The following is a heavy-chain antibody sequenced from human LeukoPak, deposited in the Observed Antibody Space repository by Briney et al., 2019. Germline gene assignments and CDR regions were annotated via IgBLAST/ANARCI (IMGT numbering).Heavy chain of an antibody. CDR1: GFTVSSNY. V-gene: IGHV3-66*01. J-gene: IGHJ4*02. CDR3: AKDVYYYDSSAYSSLDY. CDR2: IYSGGST. D-gene: IGHD3-22*01. Sequence: GGSLRLSCAASGFTVSSNYMSWVRQAPGKGLEWVSLIYSGGSTYYADSVKGRFTISRDNSKNTLYLQMNSLRAEDTAVYYCAKDVYYYDSSAYSSLDYWGQGTLVTVSS.